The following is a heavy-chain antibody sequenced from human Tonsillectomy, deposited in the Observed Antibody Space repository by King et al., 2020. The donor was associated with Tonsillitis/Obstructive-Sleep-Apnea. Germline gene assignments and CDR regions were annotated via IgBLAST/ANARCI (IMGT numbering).Heavy chain of an antibody. CDR3: ARDWDYNWGGSNYDAFDI. CDR1: GFTFSSNW. CDR2: INSDGSTT. D-gene: IGHD3-16*01. V-gene: IGHV3-74*01. J-gene: IGHJ3*02. Sequence: VQLVESGGGLVQPGGSLRLSCAASGFTFSSNWMHWVRQVPGKGLVWVSQINSDGSTTRYADSVKGRFTISRDNAKNTLYLQMDSLRAEDTAVYYCARDWDYNWGGSNYDAFDIWGQGTMVTVSS.